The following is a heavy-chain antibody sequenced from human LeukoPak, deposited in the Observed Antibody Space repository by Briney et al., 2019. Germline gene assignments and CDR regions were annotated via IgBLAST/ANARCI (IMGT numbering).Heavy chain of an antibody. CDR3: ARGGYSGSDWTT. J-gene: IGHJ5*02. CDR1: GVSISGHY. V-gene: IGHV4-59*11. Sequence: SETLSLTYTVSGVSISGHYWSWLRQPPGQGLEWIGYIYDTGRTKYNTSFGSRVTISVEMSKNQFSLKLTSVTAADTAVYYCARGGYSGSDWTTWGQGTRVTVSS. D-gene: IGHD5-12*01. CDR2: IYDTGRT.